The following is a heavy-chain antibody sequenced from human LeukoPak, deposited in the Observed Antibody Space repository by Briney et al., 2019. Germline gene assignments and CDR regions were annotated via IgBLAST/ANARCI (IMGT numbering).Heavy chain of an antibody. CDR1: GFTFSSYG. CDR2: ISYDGSNK. V-gene: IGHV3-30*19. D-gene: IGHD2-2*01. CDR3: ARGLYCSSTSCSELSDAFDI. J-gene: IGHJ3*02. Sequence: GGSLRLSCAASGFTFSSYGMHWVRQAPGKGLEWVAVISYDGSNKYYADSVKGRFTISRDNSKNTLYLQMNSLRAEDTAVYYCARGLYCSSTSCSELSDAFDIWGQGTMVTVSS.